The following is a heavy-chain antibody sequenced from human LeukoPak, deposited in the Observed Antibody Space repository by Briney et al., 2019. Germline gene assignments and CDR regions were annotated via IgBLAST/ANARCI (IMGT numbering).Heavy chain of an antibody. Sequence: ASVKVSCKASGYTFTSYGISWVRQPPGQGLEWMGWISAYNGNTNYAQKLQGRGTMTTDTSTSTAYMELRSLRSDDTAVYYCARGYYGSGSKTRSPFDYWGQGTLVTVSS. D-gene: IGHD3-10*01. CDR3: ARGYYGSGSKTRSPFDY. V-gene: IGHV1-18*01. J-gene: IGHJ4*02. CDR2: ISAYNGNT. CDR1: GYTFTSYG.